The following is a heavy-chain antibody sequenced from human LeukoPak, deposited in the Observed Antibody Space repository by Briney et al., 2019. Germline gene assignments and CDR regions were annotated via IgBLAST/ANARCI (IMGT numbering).Heavy chain of an antibody. CDR3: ARAGDHYYGLDV. V-gene: IGHV3-66*01. J-gene: IGHJ6*02. D-gene: IGHD5-24*01. Sequence: GRSLRLSCAASDFTVSTNYMTWVRQAPGKGLEWVSIIYSGGSAFYADSVWGRFTISRDNSKKTLYLQMNRLRADDTAVYYCARAGDHYYGLDVWGQGTTVTVSS. CDR1: DFTVSTNY. CDR2: IYSGGSA.